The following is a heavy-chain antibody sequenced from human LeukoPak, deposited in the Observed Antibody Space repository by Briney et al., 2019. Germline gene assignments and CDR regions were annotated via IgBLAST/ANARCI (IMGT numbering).Heavy chain of an antibody. CDR1: GGSFSAYY. D-gene: IGHD3-22*01. Sequence: SETLSLTCAVYGGSFSAYYWSWIRQPPGKGLEWIGEINHSGSTNYNPSLKSRVAISVDTPRNQFSLRLSSVTAADTAVYYCARGQRITMTDWGQGTLVTVSS. J-gene: IGHJ4*02. CDR2: INHSGST. V-gene: IGHV4-34*01. CDR3: ARGQRITMTD.